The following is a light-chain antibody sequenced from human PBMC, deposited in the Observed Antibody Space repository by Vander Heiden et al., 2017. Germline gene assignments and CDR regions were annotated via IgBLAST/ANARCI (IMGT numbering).Light chain of an antibody. CDR1: QSVSSNY. CDR2: GAS. J-gene: IGKJ2*01. CDR3: QQYGGSPYT. Sequence: EIVLTQSPGTLSFSPGERAAISCRASQSVSSNYLAWYQQKPGQAPRLLIYGASTRATGIPDRFSGSGSGTDFTLTISRLEPEDFAVYFCQQYGGSPYTFGQGTKLEIK. V-gene: IGKV3-20*01.